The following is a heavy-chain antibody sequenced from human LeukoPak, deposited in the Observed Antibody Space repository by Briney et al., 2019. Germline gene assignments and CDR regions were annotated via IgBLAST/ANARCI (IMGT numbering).Heavy chain of an antibody. D-gene: IGHD1-26*01. J-gene: IGHJ4*02. V-gene: IGHV3-66*02. Sequence: GGSLRLSCAASGFTVSSNYMSWVRQAPGKGLEWVSVIYSGGSTYYADSVKGRFTISRDNSKNTLYLQMNSLRAEDTAVCYCARGRELLHFDYWGQGTLVTVSS. CDR3: ARGRELLHFDY. CDR1: GFTVSSNY. CDR2: IYSGGST.